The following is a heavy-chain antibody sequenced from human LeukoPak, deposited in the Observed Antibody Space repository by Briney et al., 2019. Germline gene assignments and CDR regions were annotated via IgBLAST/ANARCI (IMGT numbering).Heavy chain of an antibody. Sequence: GGSLRLSCAASGFTFSSYWMSWVRQAPGKGLEWLANIKQDGTEKNYLNSVKGRFTISRDNAKNSLYLQMNSLRAEDTAVYYCARVWRYYDSSGYYYLSAFDIWGQGTMVTVSS. V-gene: IGHV3-7*03. J-gene: IGHJ3*02. CDR2: IKQDGTEK. CDR1: GFTFSSYW. D-gene: IGHD3-22*01. CDR3: ARVWRYYDSSGYYYLSAFDI.